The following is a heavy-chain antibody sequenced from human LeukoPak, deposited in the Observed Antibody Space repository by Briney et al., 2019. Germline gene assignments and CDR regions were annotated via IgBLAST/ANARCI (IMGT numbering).Heavy chain of an antibody. J-gene: IGHJ3*02. CDR2: INPNSGGT. CDR3: ARVTGDRRGHAFDI. D-gene: IGHD7-27*01. Sequence: ASVKVSCKASGYTFTGYYMHWVRQAPGQGLEWMGWINPNSGGTNYAQKFQGRVTMTRDTFISTAYMELSRLRSDDTAVYYCARVTGDRRGHAFDIWGQGTMVTVSS. V-gene: IGHV1-2*02. CDR1: GYTFTGYY.